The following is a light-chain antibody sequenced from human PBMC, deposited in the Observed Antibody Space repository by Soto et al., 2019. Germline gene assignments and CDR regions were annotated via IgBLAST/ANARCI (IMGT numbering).Light chain of an antibody. CDR1: SSDVGRYNY. CDR2: DVN. CDR3: SSYTSSSTVV. V-gene: IGLV2-14*01. J-gene: IGLJ2*01. Sequence: QSALTQPASVSGSPGQSITISCTGTSSDVGRYNYVSWCQQHPGKAPKLIIYDVNTRPSGVSNRFSGSKSGNTASLTISGLQAEDEADYYCSSYTSSSTVVFGGGTKLTV.